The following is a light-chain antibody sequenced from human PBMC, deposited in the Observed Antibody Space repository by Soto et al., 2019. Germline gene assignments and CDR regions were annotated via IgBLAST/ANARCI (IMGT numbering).Light chain of an antibody. CDR2: GAS. Sequence: IVLTQSPGTLSLSPGERVTLSCRASQNFGNTFLAWYQQKPGQAPRLLIYGASSRATGIPERISGSGSGTDFTLTISRLEPEDFAVYFCQQYGSSPYTFGQGTKLEIK. CDR3: QQYGSSPYT. J-gene: IGKJ2*01. CDR1: QNFGNTF. V-gene: IGKV3-20*01.